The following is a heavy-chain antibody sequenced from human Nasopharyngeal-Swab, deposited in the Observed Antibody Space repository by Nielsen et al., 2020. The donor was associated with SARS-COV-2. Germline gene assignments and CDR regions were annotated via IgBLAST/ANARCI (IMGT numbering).Heavy chain of an antibody. Sequence: GESLKISCAASGFTLSTYAMTLVRQTPGRGLEWVSTISVSGDYTYYADSAKGRFSISRDNSKSTLYLQMNSLRAEDTAVYYCAKHAAYTNSWHHFDYWGQGTLVTVSS. V-gene: IGHV3-23*01. CDR3: AKHAAYTNSWHHFDY. CDR2: ISVSGDYT. CDR1: GFTLSTYA. D-gene: IGHD6-13*01. J-gene: IGHJ4*02.